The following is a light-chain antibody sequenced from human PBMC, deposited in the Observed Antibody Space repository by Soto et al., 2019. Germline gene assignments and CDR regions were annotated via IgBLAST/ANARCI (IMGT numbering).Light chain of an antibody. CDR1: SSNIGAGYD. CDR2: GNN. Sequence: QSVLTQPPSVSGAPGQRVTISCAGSSSNIGAGYDVHWYQQLPGTAPKLLIYGNNNRPSGVPDRFSGSKSGTSASLAITGLQAEDEAEYYCQSYDSSLSGSGVFGGGTTLTVL. J-gene: IGLJ2*01. CDR3: QSYDSSLSGSGV. V-gene: IGLV1-40*01.